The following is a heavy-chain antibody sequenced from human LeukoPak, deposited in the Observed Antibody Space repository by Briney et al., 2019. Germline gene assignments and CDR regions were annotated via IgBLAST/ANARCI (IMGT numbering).Heavy chain of an antibody. D-gene: IGHD4-17*01. CDR2: IKSKTDGGAA. Sequence: GGSLRLSCAASGFPFTNAWMSWVRQPPGEGLEWVGRIKSKTDGGAADYAAPVKGRFSISRDDSKNTLYLQMNSLKTEDTAVYYCTTDPGDYEDYWGQGTLVTVSS. J-gene: IGHJ4*02. CDR1: GFPFTNAW. CDR3: TTDPGDYEDY. V-gene: IGHV3-15*01.